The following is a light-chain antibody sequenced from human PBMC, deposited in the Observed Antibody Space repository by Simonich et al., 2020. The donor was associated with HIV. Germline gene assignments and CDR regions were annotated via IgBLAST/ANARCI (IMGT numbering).Light chain of an antibody. CDR1: QTVSSN. V-gene: IGKV3-15*01. CDR2: GAS. J-gene: IGKJ1*01. Sequence: EIVMTQSPATLSVSPGERATLSCRASQTVSSNLAWYQQKPGQAPRLLIYGASTRATGIPARFSGSGSGTELTLTISSLQSEDFAVYYCQQRSNWPTFGQGTKVEIK. CDR3: QQRSNWPT.